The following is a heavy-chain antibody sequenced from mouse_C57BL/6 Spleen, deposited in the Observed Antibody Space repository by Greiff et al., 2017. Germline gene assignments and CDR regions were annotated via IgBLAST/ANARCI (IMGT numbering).Heavy chain of an antibody. D-gene: IGHD1-1*01. CDR2: IDPSDSYT. Sequence: GQLRQPGAELAPPGASPPPCPPSSFSPFPLSFIHFLKHSPGQGLEWIGEIDPSDSYTNYNQKFKGKATLTVDTSSSTAYMQLSSLTSEDSAVYYCARFITTVGADYWGQGTTLTVSS. CDR1: FSPFPLSF. V-gene: IGHV1-50*01. J-gene: IGHJ2*01. CDR3: ARFITTVGADY.